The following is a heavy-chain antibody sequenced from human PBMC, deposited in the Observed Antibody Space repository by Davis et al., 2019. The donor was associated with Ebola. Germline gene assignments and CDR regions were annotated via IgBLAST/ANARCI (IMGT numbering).Heavy chain of an antibody. Sequence: GESLKISCAGTGFNFGIYGMHWVRQAPGKGLEWVAVMSYDGKTKYYADSVKGRFTISRDNSRNTLDLQMNSLSVEDTAVYYCARSDRGYCLGPNWRCPLDYWGQGTLVTVSS. CDR2: MSYDGKTK. CDR3: ARSDRGYCLGPNWRCPLDY. V-gene: IGHV3-30*03. J-gene: IGHJ4*02. CDR1: GFNFGIYG. D-gene: IGHD1-1*01.